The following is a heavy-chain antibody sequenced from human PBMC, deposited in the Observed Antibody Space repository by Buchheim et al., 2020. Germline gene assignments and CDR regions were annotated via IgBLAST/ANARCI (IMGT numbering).Heavy chain of an antibody. J-gene: IGHJ6*02. D-gene: IGHD6-6*01. CDR3: AKDLEAARPMRYYYYYGMDV. CDR1: GFTFSSYA. Sequence: EVQLLESGGGLVQPGGSLRLSCAASGFTFSSYAMSWVRQAPGKGLEWVSAISGSGGSTYYADSVKGRFTISRDNSQNTLYLQMNSLRAEDTAVYYCAKDLEAARPMRYYYYYGMDVWGQGTT. V-gene: IGHV3-23*01. CDR2: ISGSGGST.